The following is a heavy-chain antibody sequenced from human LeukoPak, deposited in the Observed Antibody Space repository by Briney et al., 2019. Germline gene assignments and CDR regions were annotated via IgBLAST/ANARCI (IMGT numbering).Heavy chain of an antibody. Sequence: GGSLRLSCTVSGFTVSSNYMSWVRQAPGKGLEWVSFIHSGGSTYYADSVQGRFTISRDNSKNTLYLQINSLRAEDTAVYYCSRGLVRGVIGAFDIWGQGTMVTVSS. CDR3: SRGLVRGVIGAFDI. J-gene: IGHJ3*02. V-gene: IGHV3-53*01. D-gene: IGHD3-10*01. CDR1: GFTVSSNY. CDR2: IHSGGST.